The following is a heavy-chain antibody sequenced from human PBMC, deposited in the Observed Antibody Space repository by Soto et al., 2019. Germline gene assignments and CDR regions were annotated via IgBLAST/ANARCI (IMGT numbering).Heavy chain of an antibody. CDR2: IYHAGST. J-gene: IGHJ5*02. D-gene: IGHD3-22*01. Sequence: SESLSLTCAVSGYSISSAYYWGWLRQPPGKGLDWIGSIYHAGSTYYNPSLNSRVTLSIDMTNNHVSLILNSVTAADTAVYYCARVGPWVPYYYDSSPYTFENWFDPWGQGTLVTVSS. V-gene: IGHV4-38-2*01. CDR3: ARVGPWVPYYYDSSPYTFENWFDP. CDR1: GYSISSAYY.